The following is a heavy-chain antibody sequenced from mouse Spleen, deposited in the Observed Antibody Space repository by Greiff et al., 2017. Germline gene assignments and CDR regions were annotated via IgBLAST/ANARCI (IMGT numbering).Heavy chain of an antibody. CDR2: ISSGGGNT. V-gene: IGHV5-9*01. CDR3: ARNDYRYDVDAMDY. Sequence: EVMLVESGGGLVKRGGSLKLSCAASGFTFSSYAMSWVRQTPEKRLEWVATISSGGGNTYYPDSVKGRFTISRDNAKNTLYLQMSSLKSEDTAMYYCARNDYRYDVDAMDYWGQGTSVTVSS. CDR1: GFTFSSYA. J-gene: IGHJ4*01. D-gene: IGHD2-14*01.